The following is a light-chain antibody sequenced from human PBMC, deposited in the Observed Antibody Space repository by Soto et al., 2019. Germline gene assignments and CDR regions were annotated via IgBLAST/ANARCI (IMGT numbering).Light chain of an antibody. Sequence: VLTQPASASGSPGHSVTISCAGTINDVGGYNYVSWYQQHPGKVPQLMIYQVTKRPSGVPDRFSASKSDTTASLTISGLQAEDEGDYYCMSYAGGNRFVFGTGTKVTV. V-gene: IGLV2-8*01. CDR1: INDVGGYNY. J-gene: IGLJ1*01. CDR2: QVT. CDR3: MSYAGGNRFV.